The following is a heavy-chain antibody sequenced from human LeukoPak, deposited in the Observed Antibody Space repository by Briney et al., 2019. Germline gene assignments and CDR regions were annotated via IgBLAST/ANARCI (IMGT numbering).Heavy chain of an antibody. CDR1: GFTFSSYA. J-gene: IGHJ4*02. CDR3: AKSTTVTDLADY. Sequence: GGSLRLSCAASGFTFSSYAMSWVRQAPGKGMEWVSAISGSGGSTYYADSVKGRFTISRDNSKNTLYMQMNRLRAKDRGVYYCAKSTTVTDLADYWGQGTLVTVSS. D-gene: IGHD4-17*01. V-gene: IGHV3-23*01. CDR2: ISGSGGST.